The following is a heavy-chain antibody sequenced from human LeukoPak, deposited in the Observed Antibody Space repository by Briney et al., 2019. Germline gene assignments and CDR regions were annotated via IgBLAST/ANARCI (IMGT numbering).Heavy chain of an antibody. D-gene: IGHD6-19*01. CDR1: GFTFSDYY. V-gene: IGHV3-11*01. CDR2: ISGSGSNI. Sequence: GGSLRLSCAASGFTFSDYYMSWIRQAPGKGLEWVSYISGSGSNIYDADSVKGRFTISRDNAKNSLYLQMNSLRAEDTAVYYCAKPRSGWYLIDCWGQGTLVTVSS. J-gene: IGHJ4*02. CDR3: AKPRSGWYLIDC.